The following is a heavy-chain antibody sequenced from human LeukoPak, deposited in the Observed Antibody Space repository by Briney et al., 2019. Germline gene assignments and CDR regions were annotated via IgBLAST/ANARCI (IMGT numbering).Heavy chain of an antibody. J-gene: IGHJ4*02. CDR3: AKYAVTTLDY. D-gene: IGHD4-17*01. CDR1: GFTFSSYG. CDR2: IRYDGSNK. V-gene: IGHV3-30*02. Sequence: GGSLRLSCAASGFTFSSYGMHWVRQAPGKGLEWVAFIRYDGSNKYYADSVKGRFTISRDNSKNTLYLQMNSPRAEDTAVYYCAKYAVTTLDYWGQGTLVTVSS.